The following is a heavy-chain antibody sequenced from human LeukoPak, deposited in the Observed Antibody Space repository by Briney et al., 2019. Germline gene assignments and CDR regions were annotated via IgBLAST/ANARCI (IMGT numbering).Heavy chain of an antibody. Sequence: GGSLRLSCAASGFTLSSYRMNWVRQAPGKGLEWVSSISSSSSYIYYADSVKGRSTISRDNAKNSLYLEMNSLRVEDTAVYYCVRDTTPFGYSYDSWGQGTLVTVSS. D-gene: IGHD5-12*01. CDR3: VRDTTPFGYSYDS. CDR1: GFTLSSYR. V-gene: IGHV3-21*01. CDR2: ISSSSSYI. J-gene: IGHJ4*02.